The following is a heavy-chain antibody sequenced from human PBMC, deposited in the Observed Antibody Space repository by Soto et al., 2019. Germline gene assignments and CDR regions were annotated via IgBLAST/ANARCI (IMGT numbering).Heavy chain of an antibody. CDR3: AKDLYCSGGSCYTQGRYFQH. CDR1: GFTFSSYG. V-gene: IGHV3-30*18. J-gene: IGHJ1*01. Sequence: GGSLRLSCAASGFTFSSYGMHWVRQAPGKGLEWVAVISYDGSNKYYADSVKGRFTISRDNSKNTLYLQMNSLRAEDTAVYYCAKDLYCSGGSCYTQGRYFQHWGQGTLVTVSS. D-gene: IGHD2-15*01. CDR2: ISYDGSNK.